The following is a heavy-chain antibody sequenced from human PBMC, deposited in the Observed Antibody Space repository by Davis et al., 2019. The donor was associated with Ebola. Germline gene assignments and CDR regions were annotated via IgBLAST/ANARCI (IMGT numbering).Heavy chain of an antibody. Sequence: SVQVSCKASAGTFSSYAISWVRQAPGQGLEWMGGIIPIFGTANYAQKFQGRVTITADESTSTAYMELSSLRSEDTAVYYCARWIIAAAGELHYWGQGTLVTVSS. CDR1: AGTFSSYA. D-gene: IGHD6-13*01. CDR2: IIPIFGTA. J-gene: IGHJ4*02. V-gene: IGHV1-69*13. CDR3: ARWIIAAAGELHY.